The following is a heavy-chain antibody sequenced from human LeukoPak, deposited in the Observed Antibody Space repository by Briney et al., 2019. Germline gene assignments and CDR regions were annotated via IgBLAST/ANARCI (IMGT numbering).Heavy chain of an antibody. D-gene: IGHD2-2*01. V-gene: IGHV1-3*01. J-gene: IGHJ4*02. CDR3: ARDYCSSTSCYASHFDY. Sequence: ASVKVSCKASGYTFTTYAMHWVRQAPGQRLEWMGWINVDNGDRQYSQKLQDRVSLTSDTAASTAYMELSSLRSEDTGVYYCARDYCSSTSCYASHFDYWGQGTLVTVSS. CDR1: GYTFTTYA. CDR2: INVDNGDR.